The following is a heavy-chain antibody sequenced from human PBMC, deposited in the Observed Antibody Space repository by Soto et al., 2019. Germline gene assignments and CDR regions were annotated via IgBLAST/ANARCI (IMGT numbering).Heavy chain of an antibody. CDR3: ARDRLRGYDSSGFYS. V-gene: IGHV4-30-2*01. CDR1: GGSISSGGYS. CDR2: IYHSGST. J-gene: IGHJ4*02. Sequence: TSETLSLTCAVSGGSISSGGYSWSWIRQPPGKGLEWIGYIYHSGSTYYNPSLKSRVTISVDRSTNTVFLELRSLKSDDTAIYYCARDRLRGYDSSGFYSWGQGTMVTVSS. D-gene: IGHD3-22*01.